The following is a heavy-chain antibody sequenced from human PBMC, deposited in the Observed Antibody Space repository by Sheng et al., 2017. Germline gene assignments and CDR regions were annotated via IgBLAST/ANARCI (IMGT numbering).Heavy chain of an antibody. V-gene: IGHV4-61*02. CDR2: IYTSGST. CDR1: GGSISSGSYY. Sequence: QVQLQESGPGLVKPSQTLSLTCTVSGGSISSGSYYWSWIRQPAGKGLEWIGRIYTSGSTNYNPSLKSRVTISVDTSKNQFSLKLSSVTAADTAVYYCASSDSSGWTPSDYWGQGTLVTVSS. D-gene: IGHD6-19*01. CDR3: ASSDSSGWTPSDY. J-gene: IGHJ4*02.